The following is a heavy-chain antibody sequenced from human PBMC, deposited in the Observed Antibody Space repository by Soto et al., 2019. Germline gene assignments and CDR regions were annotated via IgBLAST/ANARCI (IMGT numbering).Heavy chain of an antibody. Sequence: QPGGSLRLSCAASGFTFSSYAMHWVRQAPGKGLEWVAVISYDGSNKYYADSVKGRFTISRDNSKNTLYLQMNSLRAEDTAVYYCARSKDWNRWYFDYWGQGTLVTVSS. D-gene: IGHD1-1*01. CDR2: ISYDGSNK. CDR1: GFTFSSYA. V-gene: IGHV3-30-3*01. J-gene: IGHJ4*02. CDR3: ARSKDWNRWYFDY.